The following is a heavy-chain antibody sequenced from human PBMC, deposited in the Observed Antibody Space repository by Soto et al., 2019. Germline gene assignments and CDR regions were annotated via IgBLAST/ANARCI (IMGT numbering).Heavy chain of an antibody. CDR1: GYNFTSYW. J-gene: IGHJ4*02. D-gene: IGHD3-22*01. CDR2: IYPGDSDT. V-gene: IGHV5-51*01. Sequence: GESLKISCKGPGYNFTSYWIAWVRQMPGKGLEWMGIIYPGDSDTRYSPSFQGQVTISADKSISTAFLQWSRLKASDTAIFYCARTYYYDSSDYYPFDFWGQGTLVTVSS. CDR3: ARTYYYDSSDYYPFDF.